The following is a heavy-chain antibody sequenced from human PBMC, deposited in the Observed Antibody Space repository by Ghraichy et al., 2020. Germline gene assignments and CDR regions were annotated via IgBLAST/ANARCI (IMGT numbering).Heavy chain of an antibody. CDR3: ARHKLYYHGSGSYSGLSWFDP. CDR1: GGSISSSSYY. J-gene: IGHJ5*02. V-gene: IGHV4-39*01. CDR2: IYYSGST. D-gene: IGHD3-10*01. Sequence: SETLSLTCTVSGGSISSSSYYWGWIRQPPGKGLEWIGSIYYSGSTYYNPSLKSRVTISVDTSKNQFSLKLSSVTAADTAVYYCARHKLYYHGSGSYSGLSWFDPWGQGTLVTVSS.